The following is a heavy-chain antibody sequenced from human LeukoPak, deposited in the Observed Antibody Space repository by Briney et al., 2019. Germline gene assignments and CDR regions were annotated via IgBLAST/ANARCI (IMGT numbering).Heavy chain of an antibody. Sequence: GGSLRLSCAASGFTFSSEWMHWARQAPGKGLVWVARMNSDGSDTTYADSVKGRFTISRDNAKSTLYLQMNSLRAEDTAIYYCSRDTFGDRDYWGQGTLVTVSS. CDR3: SRDTFGDRDY. CDR2: MNSDGSDT. V-gene: IGHV3-74*01. D-gene: IGHD2-21*02. J-gene: IGHJ4*02. CDR1: GFTFSSEW.